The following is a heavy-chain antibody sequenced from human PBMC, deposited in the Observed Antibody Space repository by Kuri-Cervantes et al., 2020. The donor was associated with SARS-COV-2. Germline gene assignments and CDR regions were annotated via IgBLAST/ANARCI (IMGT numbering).Heavy chain of an antibody. Sequence: GGSLRLSCAASGFTFSTYSMNWARQAPGKGLEWLSYISSSSSTIHYADSVKGRFTISRDNAKNSLYLQMNSLRAEDTAVYYCYAIAVAGTVDYWGQGTLVTVSS. CDR1: GFTFSTYS. D-gene: IGHD6-19*01. CDR2: ISSSSSTI. CDR3: YAIAVAGTVDY. J-gene: IGHJ4*02. V-gene: IGHV3-48*01.